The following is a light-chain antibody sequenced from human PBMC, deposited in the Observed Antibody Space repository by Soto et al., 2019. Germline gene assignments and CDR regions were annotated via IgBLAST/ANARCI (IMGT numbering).Light chain of an antibody. Sequence: PGERATLSCRASQSVSSSYLSWYQQKPGQAPRLLIYGASSRATGIPARFSGSASGTDFTLTISSLQPEDFAVYYCQQDYHSLTFGGGTKVEIK. CDR2: GAS. CDR3: QQDYHSLT. CDR1: QSVSSSY. J-gene: IGKJ4*01. V-gene: IGKV3D-7*01.